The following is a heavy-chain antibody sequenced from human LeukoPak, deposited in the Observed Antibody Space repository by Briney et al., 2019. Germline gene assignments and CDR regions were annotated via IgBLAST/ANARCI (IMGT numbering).Heavy chain of an antibody. CDR2: IYPGDSNI. CDR1: GSIFPIYW. J-gene: IGHJ3*02. V-gene: IGHV5-51*01. Sequence: KSGASLKISCKGSGSIFPIYWIAWGRQLPGKGLERMGIIYPGDSNIRYSPSFQGQVTISADKSVTTAYLQWSSLKASDTAMYFCARLNGGANLLGDSLDIWGQGTMVTVSS. CDR3: ARLNGGANLLGDSLDI. D-gene: IGHD4/OR15-4a*01.